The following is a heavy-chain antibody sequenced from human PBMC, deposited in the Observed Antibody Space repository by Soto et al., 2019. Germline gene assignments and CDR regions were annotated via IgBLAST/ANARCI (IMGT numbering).Heavy chain of an antibody. J-gene: IGHJ5*02. CDR1: GFTVSSNY. CDR3: ARVTTYYYGAGSVP. V-gene: IGHV3-66*01. D-gene: IGHD3-10*01. CDR2: IYDNGDT. Sequence: EVQLVESGGGLVQPGGSLRLSCAASGFTVSSNYMSWFRQAPGKGLEWVSVIYDNGDTYYPDSVKGRFTISRDNSKNTRYLQMNSLRAEDTAVYHCARVTTYYYGAGSVPWGQGTLVTVSS.